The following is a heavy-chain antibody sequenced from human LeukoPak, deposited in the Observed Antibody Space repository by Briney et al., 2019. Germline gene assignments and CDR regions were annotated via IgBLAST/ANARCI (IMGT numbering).Heavy chain of an antibody. Sequence: GGSLRLSCAASGFTFSNYGMHWVRQAPGKGLEWVAIISYDGSNKYYADSVKGRFTISRDNSKNTLYLQMNSLRAEDAAVYYCAKDRTGEASFDYWGQGTLVTVSS. D-gene: IGHD7-27*01. CDR1: GFTFSNYG. CDR2: ISYDGSNK. CDR3: AKDRTGEASFDY. V-gene: IGHV3-30*18. J-gene: IGHJ4*02.